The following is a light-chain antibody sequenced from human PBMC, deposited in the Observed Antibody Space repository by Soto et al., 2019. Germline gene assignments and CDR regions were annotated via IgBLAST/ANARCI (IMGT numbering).Light chain of an antibody. CDR2: KAS. Sequence: DIQMTQSPSTLSGSVGDRVTITCLASQTISSWLAWYQQKPGKAPKLLIYKASTLKSGVPSRFSGSGSGTEFTLTISSLQPDDFATYYYQHYNSYSEAFGQGTKVDIK. J-gene: IGKJ1*01. CDR1: QTISSW. CDR3: QHYNSYSEA. V-gene: IGKV1-5*03.